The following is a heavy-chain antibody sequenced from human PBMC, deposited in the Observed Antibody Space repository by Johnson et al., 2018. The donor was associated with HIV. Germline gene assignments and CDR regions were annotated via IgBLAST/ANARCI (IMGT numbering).Heavy chain of an antibody. CDR2: IKTKTEGGTT. Sequence: VQLVESGGGSVKPGDSLRLSCAASGFTFSDVWMTWVRQAPGRGLEWLGRIKTKTEGGTTDYAAPVKGRFTISRDDSINTVYLQMNSLRAGETAVYYCARQTTVVSGDAFDIGGQGTMVTVSS. J-gene: IGHJ3*02. V-gene: IGHV3-15*01. D-gene: IGHD4-23*01. CDR1: GFTFSDVW. CDR3: ARQTTVVSGDAFDI.